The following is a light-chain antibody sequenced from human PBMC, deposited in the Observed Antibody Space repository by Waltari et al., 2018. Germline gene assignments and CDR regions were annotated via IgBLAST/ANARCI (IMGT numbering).Light chain of an antibody. CDR2: AAS. CDR1: QSSTSY. V-gene: IGKV1-39*01. Sequence: DIQLTQSPSSLSASVVYRVTITCLASQSSTSYLNWYQQKPGQAHKLLIYAASSLQSGVPSRFSGRGSGTDLTLTISSLQPEDFATYYCQQSYSTPLTFGPGTKVDIK. J-gene: IGKJ3*01. CDR3: QQSYSTPLT.